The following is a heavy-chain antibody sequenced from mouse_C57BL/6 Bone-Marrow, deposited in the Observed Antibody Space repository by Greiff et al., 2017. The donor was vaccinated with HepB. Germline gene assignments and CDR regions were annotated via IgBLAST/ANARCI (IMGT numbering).Heavy chain of an antibody. CDR2: ISSGSSTI. D-gene: IGHD2-4*01. J-gene: IGHJ4*01. V-gene: IGHV5-17*01. Sequence: DVHLVESGGGLVKPGGSLKLSCAASGFTFSDYGMHWVRQAPEKGLEWVAYISSGSSTIYYADTVKGRFTISRDNAKSTLFLQMTGLRSEDTAMYYCARTITTYYYAMDYWGQGTSVTVSS. CDR3: ARTITTYYYAMDY. CDR1: GFTFSDYG.